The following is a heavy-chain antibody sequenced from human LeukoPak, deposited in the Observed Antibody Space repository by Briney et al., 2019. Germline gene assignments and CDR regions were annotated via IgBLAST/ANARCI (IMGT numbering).Heavy chain of an antibody. Sequence: SETLSLTCTVSGGSISSGSCYWSWIRQPAGKGLEWIGRIYTSGSTNYNPSLKSRVTISVDTSKNQFSLKLSSVTAADTAVYYCARDRLVSGTYYYYYMDVWGKGTTVTVSS. CDR1: GGSISSGSCY. V-gene: IGHV4-61*02. J-gene: IGHJ6*03. D-gene: IGHD1-1*01. CDR2: IYTSGST. CDR3: ARDRLVSGTYYYYYMDV.